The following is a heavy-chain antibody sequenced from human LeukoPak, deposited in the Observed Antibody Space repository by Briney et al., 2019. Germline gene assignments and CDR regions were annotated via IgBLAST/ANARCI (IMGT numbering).Heavy chain of an antibody. CDR2: IYYSGST. Sequence: SETLSLTSTVSGGSISSGDYYWSWIRQPPGKGLEWIGYIYYSGSTYYNPSLKSRVTISADTSKNQFSLKLSSVTAADTAVYYCAGSDFTGRLIDYWGQGTLVTVSS. D-gene: IGHD2-21*02. V-gene: IGHV4-30-4*01. CDR1: GGSISSGDYY. CDR3: AGSDFTGRLIDY. J-gene: IGHJ4*02.